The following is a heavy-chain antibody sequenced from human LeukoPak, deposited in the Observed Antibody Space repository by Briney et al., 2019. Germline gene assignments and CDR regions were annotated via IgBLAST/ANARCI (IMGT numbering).Heavy chain of an antibody. J-gene: IGHJ4*02. CDR1: AYSISSGYY. CDR3: ARGILWSGPGDY. D-gene: IGHD3-10*01. CDR2: IYHSGIT. V-gene: IGHV4-38-2*02. Sequence: SETLSLTCTVSAYSISSGYYWGWIRQPPGKGLEWIGSIYHSGITYYNPSLKSRVTISVDTSRNQFSLRLSSVTAADTAMYYCARGILWSGPGDYWGQGTLVTVSS.